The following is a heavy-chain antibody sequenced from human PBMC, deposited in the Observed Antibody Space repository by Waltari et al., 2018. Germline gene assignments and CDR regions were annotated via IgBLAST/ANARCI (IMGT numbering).Heavy chain of an antibody. CDR1: GFTIKDFA. J-gene: IGHJ1*01. CDR2: ITSDGTNK. D-gene: IGHD2-2*01. CDR3: ARGDCRSTSCYSLES. V-gene: IGHV3-30*01. Sequence: QVHLVESGGGVVQSGKSLRLSCAASGFTIKDFAMHWVRQAPGQVLGWVSVITSDGTNKYYADSVKGRFIISRDNSGSTLYLQMNSLRPQDTAIYYCARGDCRSTSCYSLESWGHGTLFTVS.